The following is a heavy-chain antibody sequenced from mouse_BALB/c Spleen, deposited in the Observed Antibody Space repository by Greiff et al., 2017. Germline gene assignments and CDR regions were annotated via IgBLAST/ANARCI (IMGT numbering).Heavy chain of an antibody. D-gene: IGHD2-2*01. CDR3: ARYYGYGAWFAY. Sequence: EVKLVESGPSLVKPSQTLSLTCSVTGDSITSGYWNWIRKFPGNKLEYMGYISYSGSTYYNPSLKSRISITRDTSKNQYYLQLNSVTTEDTATYYCARYYGYGAWFAYWGQGTLVTVSA. J-gene: IGHJ3*01. V-gene: IGHV3-8*02. CDR2: ISYSGST. CDR1: GDSITSGY.